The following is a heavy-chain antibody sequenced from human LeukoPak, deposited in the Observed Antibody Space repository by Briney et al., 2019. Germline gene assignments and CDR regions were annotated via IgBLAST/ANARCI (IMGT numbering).Heavy chain of an antibody. CDR2: IKQDGSEK. J-gene: IGHJ4*02. D-gene: IGHD2-2*01. CDR1: GVTFSNYW. V-gene: IGHV3-7*01. Sequence: GGSLRLSCAASGVTFSNYWMTWVRQAPGKGLEWVASIKQDGSEKYYVDSVKGRFTISRDNAKNSLCLQMNSLRAEDTAVYYCAREFCSSTNCYFDYWGQGTLVTVSS. CDR3: AREFCSSTNCYFDY.